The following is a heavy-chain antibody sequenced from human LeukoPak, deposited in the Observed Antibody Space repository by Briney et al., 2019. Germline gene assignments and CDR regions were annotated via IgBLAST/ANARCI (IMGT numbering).Heavy chain of an antibody. Sequence: PGGSLRLSCSASGFSLNKNAMKWVRQAPGKGLVWGAVVIGRSGATDYADSVKGRFTISRDNSKNTLFLQMNSLRAEDTAIYYCAKGAYDFLEIAYFDYWGQGALVTVSS. D-gene: IGHD3-3*01. CDR1: GFSLNKNA. J-gene: IGHJ4*02. CDR2: VIGRSGAT. CDR3: AKGAYDFLEIAYFDY. V-gene: IGHV3-23*01.